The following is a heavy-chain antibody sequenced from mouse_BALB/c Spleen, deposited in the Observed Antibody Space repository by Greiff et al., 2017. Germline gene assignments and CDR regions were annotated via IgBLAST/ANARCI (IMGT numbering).Heavy chain of an antibody. CDR2: ISDGGSYT. CDR1: GFTFSDYY. D-gene: IGHD4-1*01. Sequence: EVQLQESGGGLVKPGGSLKLSCAASGFTFSDYYMYWVRQTPEKRLEWVATISDGGSYTYYPDSVKGRFTISRDNAKNNLYLQMSSLKSEDTAMYYCAREELGMNYAMDYWGQGTSVTVSS. V-gene: IGHV5-4*02. J-gene: IGHJ4*01. CDR3: AREELGMNYAMDY.